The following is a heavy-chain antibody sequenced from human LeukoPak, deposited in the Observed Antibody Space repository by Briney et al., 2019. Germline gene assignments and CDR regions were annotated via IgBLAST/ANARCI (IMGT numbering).Heavy chain of an antibody. CDR3: ARLKGGNSDYMDV. J-gene: IGHJ6*03. D-gene: IGHD4-23*01. CDR2: IIPILGIA. CDR1: GGTFSSYA. Sequence: ASVKVSCKASGGTFSSYAISWVRQAPGQGLEWMGRIIPILGIANYAQKFQGRVTITADKSTSTAYMELSSLRSEDTAVYYCARLKGGNSDYMDVWGKGTTVTVSS. V-gene: IGHV1-69*04.